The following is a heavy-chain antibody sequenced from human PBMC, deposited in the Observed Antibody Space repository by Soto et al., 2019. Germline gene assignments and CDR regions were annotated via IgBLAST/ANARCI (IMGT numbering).Heavy chain of an antibody. D-gene: IGHD2-21*02. CDR3: AKHRGAYCSGDCYVDF. J-gene: IGHJ4*02. CDR2: ITGNGVYT. Sequence: EVQLLESGGGLVRPGGSLRLSCAASGFTFNNYAMSWVRQAPGKGLEWVSVITGNGVYTYYAGSVKGRFTISRDSSRNTLYLEMNSLRVEDSAQYYCAKHRGAYCSGDCYVDFWGQGTLVTVSS. CDR1: GFTFNNYA. V-gene: IGHV3-23*01.